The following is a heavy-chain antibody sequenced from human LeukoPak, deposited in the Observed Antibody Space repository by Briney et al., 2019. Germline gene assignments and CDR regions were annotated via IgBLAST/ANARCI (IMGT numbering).Heavy chain of an antibody. D-gene: IGHD6-25*01. V-gene: IGHV3-48*04. CDR1: GFTFSSYS. Sequence: PGGSLRLSCAASGFTFSSYSMNWVRQAPGKGLEWVSYISSSSTTINYADSVKGRFTSFRDNAKNSLYLQMNSLRAEDTAVYYCARELAAAAADYWGQGTLVTVSS. CDR3: ARELAAAAADY. CDR2: ISSSSTTI. J-gene: IGHJ4*02.